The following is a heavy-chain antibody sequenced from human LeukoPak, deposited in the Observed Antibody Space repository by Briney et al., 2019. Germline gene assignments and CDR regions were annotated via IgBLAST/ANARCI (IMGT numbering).Heavy chain of an antibody. Sequence: GGSLRLSCGASGFTFTSYAMSWVRQAPGKGLEWVSVISESGGSTDYADSVKGRFTISRDNSRNTLYLQLNSLRAEDTAVYYCAKVKWDISSGSLEYWGQGTLVTVSS. CDR3: AKVKWDISSGSLEY. V-gene: IGHV3-23*01. D-gene: IGHD3-22*01. CDR1: GFTFTSYA. CDR2: ISESGGST. J-gene: IGHJ4*02.